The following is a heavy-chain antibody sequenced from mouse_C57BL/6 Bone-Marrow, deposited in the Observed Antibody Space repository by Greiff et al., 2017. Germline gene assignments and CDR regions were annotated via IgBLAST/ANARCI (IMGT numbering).Heavy chain of an antibody. Sequence: EVQGVESGPELVKPGASVTISCKASGYSFTGYYMHWVKQSHGNILDWIGYIYPYNGVSSYNQKFKGKATLTVDKSSSTAYMELRSLTSEDSAVYYCAKYSNYPWYAMDYWGQGTSVTVSS. D-gene: IGHD2-5*01. CDR2: IYPYNGVS. V-gene: IGHV1-31*01. J-gene: IGHJ4*01. CDR3: AKYSNYPWYAMDY. CDR1: GYSFTGYY.